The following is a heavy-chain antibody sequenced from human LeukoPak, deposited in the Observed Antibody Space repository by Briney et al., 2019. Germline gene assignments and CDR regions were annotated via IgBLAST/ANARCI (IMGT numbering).Heavy chain of an antibody. D-gene: IGHD3-10*01. CDR2: IYRGGST. CDR1: GFTVSNNY. J-gene: IGHJ4*02. Sequence: PGGSLTLSCAASGFTVSNNYMSWIRQAPGKGLDWVSIIYRGGSTYYADSVKNRFTISTDNSKNPVYLQMNSLRAEDTAVYYCAKDWEYYGSGSYPIGGFYWGQGTRVTVSS. V-gene: IGHV3-66*01. CDR3: AKDWEYYGSGSYPIGGFY.